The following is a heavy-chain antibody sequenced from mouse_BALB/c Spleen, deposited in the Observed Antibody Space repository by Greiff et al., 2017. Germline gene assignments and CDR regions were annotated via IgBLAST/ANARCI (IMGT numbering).Heavy chain of an antibody. Sequence: EVKLVESGAELVKPGASVKLSCTASGFNIKDTYMHWVKQRPEQGLEWIGRIDPANGNTKYDPKFQGKATITADTSSNTAYLQLSSLTSEDTAVYYCASYGYAMDYWGQGTSVTVSS. J-gene: IGHJ4*01. CDR3: ASYGYAMDY. V-gene: IGHV14-3*02. CDR1: GFNIKDTY. CDR2: IDPANGNT. D-gene: IGHD1-1*01.